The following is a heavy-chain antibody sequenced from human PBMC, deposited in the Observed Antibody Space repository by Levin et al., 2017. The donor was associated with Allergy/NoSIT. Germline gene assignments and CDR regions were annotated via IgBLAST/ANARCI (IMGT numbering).Heavy chain of an antibody. CDR3: ARDRVGARDFDS. Sequence: GESLKISCAASGFSFSNYWMHWVRQVPGKGLVWVSRINGDGSSTSYADSVKGRFTISRDNAKNTLYLQMNSLRVEDTAVYYCARDRVGARDFDSWGQGTLVTVSS. D-gene: IGHD1-26*01. J-gene: IGHJ4*02. CDR2: INGDGSST. CDR1: GFSFSNYW. V-gene: IGHV3-74*01.